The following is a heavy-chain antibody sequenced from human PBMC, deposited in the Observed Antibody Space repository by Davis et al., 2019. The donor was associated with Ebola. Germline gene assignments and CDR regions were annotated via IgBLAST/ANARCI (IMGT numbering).Heavy chain of an antibody. D-gene: IGHD2-21*02. J-gene: IGHJ4*02. CDR3: ARGPAGDVVVTVPFDH. Sequence: ASVTVSCKTSGYTFSTYGLTWVRQAPGQGLEWMGWISGYSGNTNYAQKFQDRVTMTTDTSTTTVYMELRSLRSDDTALYYCARGPAGDVVVTVPFDHWGQGTLVTVSS. V-gene: IGHV1-18*01. CDR2: ISGYSGNT. CDR1: GYTFSTYG.